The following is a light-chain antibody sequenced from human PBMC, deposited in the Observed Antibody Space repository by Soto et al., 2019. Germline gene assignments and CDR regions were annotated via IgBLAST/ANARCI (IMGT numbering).Light chain of an antibody. CDR1: SSDVGGSNY. J-gene: IGLJ1*01. V-gene: IGLV2-14*03. Sequence: QYALTQPASGSGSPGQSITISCTGTSSDVGGSNYVSWYQQHPGKAPKLIIFDVSHRPSGFSNRFSGSKSGNTASLTISGLQAEDEADYYCSSYTSSSTYVFGTGTKLTVL. CDR2: DVS. CDR3: SSYTSSSTYV.